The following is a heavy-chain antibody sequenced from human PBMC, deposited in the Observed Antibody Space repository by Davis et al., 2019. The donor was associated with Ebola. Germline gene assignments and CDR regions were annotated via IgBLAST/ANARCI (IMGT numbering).Heavy chain of an antibody. CDR2: TAGGGYT. CDR3: VKEGLVGGHSHYDC. D-gene: IGHD3-10*01. V-gene: IGHV3-23*01. J-gene: IGHJ4*02. Sequence: PGGSLRLSCAASGFTLYDGYSMNWVRQAPGKGLEWVSATAGGGYTYYADSVKGRFTVSRDLSKNTLYLQMDHLRGEDTAIYYCVKEGLVGGHSHYDCWGQGTLVTVSS. CDR1: GFTLYDGYS.